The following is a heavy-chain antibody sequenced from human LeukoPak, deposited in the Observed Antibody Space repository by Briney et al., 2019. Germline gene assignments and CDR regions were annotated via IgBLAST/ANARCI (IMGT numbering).Heavy chain of an antibody. Sequence: GASVKVSCKASGYTFTSYGISWVRQAPGQGLEWIGWISAYNGNTNYAQKLQGRVTMTTDTSTSTAYMELRSLRSDDTAVYYCARAQYYYDSSGYYYVGAFDIWGQGTMVTVSS. D-gene: IGHD3-22*01. V-gene: IGHV1-18*01. CDR2: ISAYNGNT. CDR1: GYTFTSYG. J-gene: IGHJ3*02. CDR3: ARAQYYYDSSGYYYVGAFDI.